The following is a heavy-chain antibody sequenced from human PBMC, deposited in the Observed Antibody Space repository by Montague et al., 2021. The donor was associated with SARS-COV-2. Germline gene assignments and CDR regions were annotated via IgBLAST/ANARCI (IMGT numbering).Heavy chain of an antibody. CDR3: ARNGVEFRGSEKYYSGNWLDP. CDR2: IDWDDDK. D-gene: IGHD3-10*01. J-gene: IGHJ5*02. Sequence: PALVTPTQTLALTCTFSGFSLTTGGMCVSWIRQPPGKALEWLARIDWDDDKYYSTSLKTRLTISKDTSKNQVVLTMTNMNPADTATYYCARNGVEFRGSEKYYSGNWLDPWGQGTLVTVSS. CDR1: GFSLTTGGMC. V-gene: IGHV2-70*11.